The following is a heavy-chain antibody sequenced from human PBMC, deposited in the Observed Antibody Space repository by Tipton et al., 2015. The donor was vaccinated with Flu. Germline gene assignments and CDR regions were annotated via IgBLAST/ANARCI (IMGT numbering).Heavy chain of an antibody. V-gene: IGHV4-61*02. CDR1: GASISIGAYY. Sequence: LRLSCTVSGASISIGAYYWTSIRRPADKGLEWIGRIYTGGGTNYNPSLKSRVTISIDTSKNQFSLRLSSVTAADTAVYYCARRVAGSGMAVWGQGTTVTVSS. D-gene: IGHD3-10*01. CDR2: IYTGGGT. J-gene: IGHJ6*02. CDR3: ARRVAGSGMAV.